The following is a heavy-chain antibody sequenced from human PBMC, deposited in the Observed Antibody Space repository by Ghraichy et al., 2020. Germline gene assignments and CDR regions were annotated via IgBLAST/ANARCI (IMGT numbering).Heavy chain of an antibody. V-gene: IGHV3-30*18. CDR2: ISYDGSNK. CDR3: AKWIQLGSFDL. J-gene: IGHJ2*01. Sequence: GGSLRLSCAASGFTFSSYGMHWVRQAPGKGLEWVAVISYDGSNKYYADSVKGRFTISRDNSKNTLYLQMNSLRAEDTAVYYCAKWIQLGSFDLWGRGTLVTVSS. CDR1: GFTFSSYG. D-gene: IGHD5-18*01.